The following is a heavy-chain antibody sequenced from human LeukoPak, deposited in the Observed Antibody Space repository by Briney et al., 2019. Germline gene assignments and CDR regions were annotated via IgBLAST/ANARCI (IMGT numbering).Heavy chain of an antibody. CDR2: MNPDSGNT. Sequence: ASVKVSCKASGYTFNNYDINWVRQATGQGLEWMGWMNPDSGNTGYAQNFQDRVTFTRNTSISTAYMEVSSVTSEDTAVYYCAKGLYSGSSYYFDYWGQGTLVTVSS. CDR3: AKGLYSGSSYYFDY. D-gene: IGHD1-26*01. V-gene: IGHV1-8*03. J-gene: IGHJ4*02. CDR1: GYTFNNYD.